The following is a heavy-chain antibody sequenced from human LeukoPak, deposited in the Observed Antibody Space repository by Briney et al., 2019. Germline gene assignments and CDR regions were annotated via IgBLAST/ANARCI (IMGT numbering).Heavy chain of an antibody. V-gene: IGHV3-23*01. CDR3: AKGIGGAFDI. Sequence: GGSLRLSCAASGFTVSSNYMSWVRQAPGKGLEWVSAISGSGGSTYYADSVKGRFTISRDNSKNTLYLQMNSLRAEDTAVYYCAKGIGGAFDIWGQGTMVTVSS. D-gene: IGHD2-15*01. CDR2: ISGSGGST. J-gene: IGHJ3*02. CDR1: GFTVSSNY.